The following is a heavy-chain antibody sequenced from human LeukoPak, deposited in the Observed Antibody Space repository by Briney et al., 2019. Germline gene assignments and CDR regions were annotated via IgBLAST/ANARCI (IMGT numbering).Heavy chain of an antibody. CDR2: INHSGST. CDR1: GGSFSGYY. J-gene: IGHJ3*02. V-gene: IGHV4-34*01. D-gene: IGHD2-8*01. CDR3: ARGGLMVYAVRVQNDVFDI. Sequence: SETLSLTCAVYGGSFSGYYWSWIRQPPGKGLEWIGEINHSGSTNYNPSLKSRVTISADTSKNQFSLKLSSVTAADTAVYYCARGGLMVYAVRVQNDVFDIWGQGTMVTVSS.